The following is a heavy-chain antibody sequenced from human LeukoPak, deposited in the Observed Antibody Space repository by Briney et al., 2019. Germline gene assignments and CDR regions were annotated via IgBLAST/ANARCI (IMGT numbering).Heavy chain of an antibody. CDR3: ARPTHNGSYPFDY. CDR2: INPNSGGT. CDR1: GYTFTGYY. J-gene: IGHJ4*02. Sequence: ASVKVSCKASGYTFTGYYMHWVRQAPGQGLEWMGRINPNSGGTNYAQKFQGRVTMTRDTSINTAYMELSRLRSDDTAVYYCARPTHNGSYPFDYWRQGTLVTVFS. V-gene: IGHV1-2*06. D-gene: IGHD1-26*01.